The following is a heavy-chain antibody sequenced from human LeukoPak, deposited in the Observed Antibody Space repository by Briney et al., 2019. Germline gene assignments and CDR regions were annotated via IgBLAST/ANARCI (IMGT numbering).Heavy chain of an antibody. D-gene: IGHD4-17*01. CDR2: ISSNGGST. J-gene: IGHJ4*02. CDR3: ARGSPVTTADY. Sequence: GGSLRLSCAASGFTFSSYAMHWVRQVPGKGLEYVSAISSNGGSTYYANSVKGRFTISRDNSKNTLYLQMGSLRAEDMAVYYCARGSPVTTADYWGQGTLVTVSS. V-gene: IGHV3-64*01. CDR1: GFTFSSYA.